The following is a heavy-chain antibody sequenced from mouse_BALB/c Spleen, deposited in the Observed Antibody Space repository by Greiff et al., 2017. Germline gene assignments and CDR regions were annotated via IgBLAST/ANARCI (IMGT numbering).Heavy chain of an antibody. CDR1: GFTFSDYY. V-gene: IGHV5-4*02. CDR3: ARVDDEAWFAY. J-gene: IGHJ3*01. D-gene: IGHD2-12*01. CDR2: ISDGGSYT. Sequence: EVMLVESGGGLVKPGGSLKLSCAASGFTFSDYYMYWVRQTPEKRLEWVATISDGGSYTYYPDSVKGRFTISRDNSKNNLYLQMSSLKSEDTAMYYCARVDDEAWFAYWGQGTLVTVSA.